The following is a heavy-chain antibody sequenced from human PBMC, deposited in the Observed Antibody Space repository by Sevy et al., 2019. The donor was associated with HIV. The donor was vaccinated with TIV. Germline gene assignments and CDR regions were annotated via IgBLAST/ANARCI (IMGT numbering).Heavy chain of an antibody. D-gene: IGHD3-3*01. CDR2: ISGIDDTT. CDR3: TKDLSHDDLWNDGMDV. J-gene: IGHJ6*02. V-gene: IGHV3-23*01. Sequence: GGSLRLSCAASGFTFSSYAMNWVRQAPGKGLEWVSSISGIDDTTYYADSVKGRFTISRDNSRNTLYVQMNSLRAEDTAVYYCTKDLSHDDLWNDGMDVWGQGTTVTVSS. CDR1: GFTFSSYA.